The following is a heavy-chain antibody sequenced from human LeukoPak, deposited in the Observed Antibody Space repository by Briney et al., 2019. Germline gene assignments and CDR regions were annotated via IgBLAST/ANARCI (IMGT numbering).Heavy chain of an antibody. CDR2: IYHGGST. V-gene: IGHV4-38-2*02. CDR1: GYSISSGYY. D-gene: IGHD2-21*02. CDR3: ARDLASCAGDCYSDGFDY. Sequence: PSETLSLTRTVSGYSISSGYYWGWIRQSPGKGLDWIGSIYHGGSTYYNPSLRSRVIVSVDTSKNHFSLKMSSVTAADTAVYYCARDLASCAGDCYSDGFDYWGQGTLVTVSS. J-gene: IGHJ4*02.